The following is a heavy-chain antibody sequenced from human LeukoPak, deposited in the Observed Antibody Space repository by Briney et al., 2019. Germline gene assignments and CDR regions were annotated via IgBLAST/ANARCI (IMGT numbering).Heavy chain of an antibody. D-gene: IGHD3-10*01. V-gene: IGHV3-30*02. J-gene: IGHJ4*02. CDR3: ARAGQRSYDY. Sequence: GGSLRLSCAASGFTFSSYGMHWVRQAPGKGLEWVAFIRYDGSNKYYADSVKGRFTISRDNSKNTLYLQMNSLRAEDTAVYYCARAGQRSYDYWGQGTLVTVSS. CDR1: GFTFSSYG. CDR2: IRYDGSNK.